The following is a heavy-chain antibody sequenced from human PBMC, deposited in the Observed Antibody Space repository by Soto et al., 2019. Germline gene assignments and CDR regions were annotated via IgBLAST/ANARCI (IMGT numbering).Heavy chain of an antibody. J-gene: IGHJ4*02. D-gene: IGHD1-1*01. CDR2: TSGSGGST. Sequence: EVQLLESGGGLVQPGGSLRLSCAASGFTFSSNAMTWVRQAPGKGLEWVSSTSGSGGSTYYADSEKGRVTISRDNSKNTVYLQMNSLRAEDTAVYYCAKGWKTGGFDYWGQGILVTVSS. CDR1: GFTFSSNA. CDR3: AKGWKTGGFDY. V-gene: IGHV3-23*01.